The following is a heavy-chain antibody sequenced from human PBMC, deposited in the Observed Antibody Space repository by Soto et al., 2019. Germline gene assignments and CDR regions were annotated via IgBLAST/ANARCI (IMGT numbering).Heavy chain of an antibody. CDR3: ATLSPLLLPYYYGMDV. CDR2: IYRSGSA. CDR1: GGSITSNNW. D-gene: IGHD1-26*01. Sequence: PSETLSLTCAVSGGSITSNNWWSWVRQPPGKRLEWIGEIYRSGSANYNPSLKSRVTISRDNSKNTLYLQMNSLRAEDTAVYYCATLSPLLLPYYYGMDVWGQGTTVTVSS. V-gene: IGHV4-4*02. J-gene: IGHJ6*02.